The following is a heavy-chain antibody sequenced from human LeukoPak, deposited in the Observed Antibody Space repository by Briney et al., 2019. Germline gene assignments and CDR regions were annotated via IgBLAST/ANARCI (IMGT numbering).Heavy chain of an antibody. CDR2: ISGSGGST. CDR1: GFTVSSNY. CDR3: ARINQQLVYYYYYYYMDV. V-gene: IGHV3-23*01. D-gene: IGHD6-13*01. J-gene: IGHJ6*03. Sequence: PGGSLRLSCAASGFTVSSNYMSWVRQAPGKGLEWVSAISGSGGSTYYADSVKGRFTISRDNSKNTLYLQMNSLRAEDTALYYCARINQQLVYYYYYYYMDVWGKGTTVTVSS.